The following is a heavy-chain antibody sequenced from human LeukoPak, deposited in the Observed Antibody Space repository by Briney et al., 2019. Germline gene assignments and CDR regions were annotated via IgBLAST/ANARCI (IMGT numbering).Heavy chain of an antibody. D-gene: IGHD6-19*01. CDR3: ASAVPTDVVAGPEKPSDY. V-gene: IGHV4-39*07. J-gene: IGHJ4*02. Sequence: PSETLSLTCTVSGGSISSSSYYWGWIRQPPGKGLGWIGEIYHSGSTIYNPSLKSRVTMSVDKSKNQFSLRLSSVTAADTAVYYCASAVPTDVVAGPEKPSDYWGQGTLVTVSS. CDR1: GGSISSSSYY. CDR2: IYHSGST.